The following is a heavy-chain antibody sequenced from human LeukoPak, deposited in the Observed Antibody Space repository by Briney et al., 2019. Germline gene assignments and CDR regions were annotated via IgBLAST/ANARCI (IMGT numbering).Heavy chain of an antibody. D-gene: IGHD2-15*01. Sequence: SQTLSLSCVISGDSVSSNSAAWNWIRQSPSRGLEWLGRTYSRSKWYRDYAVSVQGRVTINPDTSKNQFSLQLNSVTPEDTAVYYCAREYSASFDYWGQGILVTVSS. J-gene: IGHJ4*02. CDR3: AREYSASFDY. V-gene: IGHV6-1*01. CDR2: TYSRSKWYR. CDR1: GDSVSSNSAA.